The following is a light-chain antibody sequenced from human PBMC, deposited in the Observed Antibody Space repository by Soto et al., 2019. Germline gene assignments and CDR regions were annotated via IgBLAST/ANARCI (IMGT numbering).Light chain of an antibody. CDR1: QGVSSN. V-gene: IGKV3-15*01. CDR2: GAS. CDR3: QQYNNWAWT. Sequence: EIVMTQSPATLSVSPGERATLSCRASQGVSSNLAGSQQKVGQAPRLLSYGASTRATGIPARFSGSGSGTEFTLTISSLQSEDFAVYYCQQYNNWAWTFGQGTKVEIK. J-gene: IGKJ1*01.